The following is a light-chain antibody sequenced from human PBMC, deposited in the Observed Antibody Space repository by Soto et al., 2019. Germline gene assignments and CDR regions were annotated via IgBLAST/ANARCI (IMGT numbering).Light chain of an antibody. CDR1: QNISDN. V-gene: IGKV3-15*01. CDR2: GAF. CDR3: QQYHNWPPQYT. J-gene: IGKJ2*01. Sequence: EIVMTQSPATLSVSPGERVTLSCRASQNISDNLAWFQQKSGQAPRLLIHGAFKRATGVPDRFSGSGSGTEFTLTISSLQSEDSAVYYCQQYHNWPPQYTFGQGTKLQIK.